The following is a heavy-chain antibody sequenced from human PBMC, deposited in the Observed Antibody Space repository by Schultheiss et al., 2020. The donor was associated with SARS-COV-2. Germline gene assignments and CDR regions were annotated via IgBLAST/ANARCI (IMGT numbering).Heavy chain of an antibody. Sequence: GGSLRLSCAASGFTFSTYEMNWVRQAPGKGLEWVSYISSSGSTIYYADSVKGRLTVSRDNAKNSLYLHINSLRAEDTAVYYCAREARDYDFWSGYYNDYWGQGTLVTVSS. CDR1: GFTFSTYE. CDR2: ISSSGSTI. D-gene: IGHD3-3*01. CDR3: AREARDYDFWSGYYNDY. V-gene: IGHV3-48*03. J-gene: IGHJ4*02.